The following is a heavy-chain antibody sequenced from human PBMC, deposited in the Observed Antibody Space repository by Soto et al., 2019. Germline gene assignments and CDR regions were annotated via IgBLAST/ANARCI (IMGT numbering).Heavy chain of an antibody. CDR3: AREYYGGNRDYYYYYGIGV. J-gene: IGHJ6*02. CDR2: IYYSGST. V-gene: IGHV4-31*03. D-gene: IGHD4-17*01. CDR1: GGSISSGGYY. Sequence: SETLSLTCTVSGGSISSGGYYWSWIRQHPGKGLEWIGYIYYSGSTYYNPSLKSRVTISVDTSKNQFSLKLSSVTAADTAVYYCAREYYGGNRDYYYYYGIGVWGQGTKVTVSS.